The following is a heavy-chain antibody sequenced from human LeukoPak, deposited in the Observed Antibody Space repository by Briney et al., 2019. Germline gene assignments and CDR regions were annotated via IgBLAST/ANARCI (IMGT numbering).Heavy chain of an antibody. Sequence: PSQTRSLTCTVSGGSISSGDYYWSWIRQPPGKGLEWIGYIYYSGSTYYNPSLKSRVTISVDTSKNQFSLKLSSVTAADTAVYYCARHVSAYSSGLPYYMDVWGKGSTVTVSS. CDR2: IYYSGST. J-gene: IGHJ6*03. CDR1: GGSISSGDYY. V-gene: IGHV4-30-4*01. D-gene: IGHD6-19*01. CDR3: ARHVSAYSSGLPYYMDV.